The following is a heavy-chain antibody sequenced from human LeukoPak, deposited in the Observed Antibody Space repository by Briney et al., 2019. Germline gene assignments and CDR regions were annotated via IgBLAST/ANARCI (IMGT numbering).Heavy chain of an antibody. Sequence: APVKVSCKASGYTFTGYYMHWVRQAPGQGLEWMGWINPNSGGTNYAQKFQGRVTMTRDTSISTAYMELSRLRSDDTAVYYCARDRITIFGVVTPYYYGMDVWGQGTTVTVSS. J-gene: IGHJ6*02. CDR3: ARDRITIFGVVTPYYYGMDV. CDR1: GYTFTGYY. V-gene: IGHV1-2*02. CDR2: INPNSGGT. D-gene: IGHD3-3*01.